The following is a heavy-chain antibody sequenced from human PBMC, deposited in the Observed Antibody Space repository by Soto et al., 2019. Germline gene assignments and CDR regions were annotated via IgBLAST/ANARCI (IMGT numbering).Heavy chain of an antibody. CDR2: ISSSSSYI. Sequence: LSLTCAASGFTFSSYSMNWVRQAPGKGLEWVSSISSSSSYIYYADSVKGRFTISRDNAKNSLYLQMNSLRAEDTAVYYCARDSTVTHGGNWFDPWGQGTLVTVSS. CDR1: GFTFSSYS. CDR3: ARDSTVTHGGNWFDP. V-gene: IGHV3-21*01. J-gene: IGHJ5*02. D-gene: IGHD4-17*01.